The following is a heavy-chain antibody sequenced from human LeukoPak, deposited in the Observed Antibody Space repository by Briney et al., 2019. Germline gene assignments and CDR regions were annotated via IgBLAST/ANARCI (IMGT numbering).Heavy chain of an antibody. Sequence: GASVKVSCKASGYTFTGYYMHWVRQAPGQGLEWMGWINPNSGGTNYAQKFQGRVTMTRDTSISTAYMELSRLRSDDTAVYYCARDPYYDSSGYYLPSNYFDYWGQGTLVTVSS. CDR2: INPNSGGT. V-gene: IGHV1-2*02. CDR1: GYTFTGYY. CDR3: ARDPYYDSSGYYLPSNYFDY. D-gene: IGHD3-22*01. J-gene: IGHJ4*02.